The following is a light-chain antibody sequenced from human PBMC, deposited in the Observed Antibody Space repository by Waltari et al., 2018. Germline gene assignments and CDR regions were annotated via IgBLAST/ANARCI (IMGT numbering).Light chain of an antibody. CDR1: QGISNS. Sequence: DIQMTQSPSSLSASVGDSVTITCRASQGISNSLAWFQNKPGKVPTFLIYSASTFESGVPSRCMGSGAGADFTLTISSLQPEDVATYYCQKYNGDPPWTFGQGTKVEIK. J-gene: IGKJ1*01. V-gene: IGKV1-27*01. CDR3: QKYNGDPPWT. CDR2: SAS.